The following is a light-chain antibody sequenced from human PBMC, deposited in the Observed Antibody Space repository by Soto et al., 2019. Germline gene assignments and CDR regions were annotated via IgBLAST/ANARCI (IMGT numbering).Light chain of an antibody. J-gene: IGKJ1*01. CDR1: QTISSW. Sequence: DIQVTQSPSTLSGSVGDRVTITCRASQTISSWLAWYQQKPGKAPKLLIYKASTLKSGVPSRFSGSGSGTEFTLTISSLQPDDFATYYCQHYNSYSEAFGQGNKVDIX. CDR2: KAS. V-gene: IGKV1-5*03. CDR3: QHYNSYSEA.